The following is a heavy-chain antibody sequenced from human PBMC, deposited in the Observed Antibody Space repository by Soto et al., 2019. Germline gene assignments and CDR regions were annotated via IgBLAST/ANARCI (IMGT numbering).Heavy chain of an antibody. CDR1: GFTVSSNY. Sequence: EVQLVETGGGLIQPGGSLRLSCAASGFTVSSNYMSWVRQAPGKGLEWVSVIYSGGSTYYADSVKGRFTISGDNSKNTLYLQMNSLRAEDTAVYYCAREGWRYCGGDCYPRAEYFQHWGQGTLVTVSS. V-gene: IGHV3-53*02. J-gene: IGHJ1*01. D-gene: IGHD2-21*02. CDR2: IYSGGST. CDR3: AREGWRYCGGDCYPRAEYFQH.